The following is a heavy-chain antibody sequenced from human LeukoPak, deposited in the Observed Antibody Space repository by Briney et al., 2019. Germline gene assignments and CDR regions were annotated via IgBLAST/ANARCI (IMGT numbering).Heavy chain of an antibody. Sequence: SETLSLTCAVSGGSISNNNWWSWVRQPPGKGLEWIGEIFHSRGTNYSPSLRSRVTISVDKSKNQFSLKLNSVTAADTAVYYCARGGGTPTTVVTPFAYWGQGTLVTVSS. CDR3: ARGGGTPTTVVTPFAY. J-gene: IGHJ4*02. CDR1: GGSISNNNW. V-gene: IGHV4-4*02. D-gene: IGHD4-23*01. CDR2: IFHSRGT.